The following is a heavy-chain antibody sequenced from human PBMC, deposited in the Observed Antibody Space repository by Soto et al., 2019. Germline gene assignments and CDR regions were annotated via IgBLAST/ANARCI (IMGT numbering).Heavy chain of an antibody. CDR2: INPSGGST. V-gene: IGHV1-46*01. J-gene: IGHJ6*02. D-gene: IGHD6-13*01. Sequence: QVQLVQSGAEVKKPGASVKVSCKASGYTFTSYYMHWVRQAPGQGLEWMGIINPSGGSTSYAQKFQGIVTMTRDTSTSTVYMELSSLRSEDTAVYYCASQVGEAAGAGWSYGMDVWGQGTTVTVSS. CDR1: GYTFTSYY. CDR3: ASQVGEAAGAGWSYGMDV.